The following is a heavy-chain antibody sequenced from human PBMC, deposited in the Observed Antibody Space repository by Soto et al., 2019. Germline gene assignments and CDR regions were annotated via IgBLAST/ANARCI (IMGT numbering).Heavy chain of an antibody. Sequence: SETLSLTXTVSGGSISSDYWSWIRHPPGKGLEWIGYIYYSGSTNYNPSLKSRVTISVDTSKNQFSLELRSVNVADTAVYYCARTGYTSGWRFDYWGQGTPVTVSS. D-gene: IGHD6-19*01. CDR1: GGSISSDY. CDR3: ARTGYTSGWRFDY. J-gene: IGHJ4*02. V-gene: IGHV4-59*08. CDR2: IYYSGST.